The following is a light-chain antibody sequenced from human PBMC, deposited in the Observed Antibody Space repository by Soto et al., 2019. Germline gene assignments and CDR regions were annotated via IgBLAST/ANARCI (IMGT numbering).Light chain of an antibody. CDR2: KAS. Sequence: DIQMTQSPSTLSGSVGDRVTITFRASQTISSWLAWYQQKPGKAPKLLIYKASTLKIGVPSRFSGREPGTEFTRTISCLQPDDFATSYCQHYNSYSEACGQGAKE. CDR1: QTISSW. V-gene: IGKV1-5*03. CDR3: QHYNSYSEA. J-gene: IGKJ1*01.